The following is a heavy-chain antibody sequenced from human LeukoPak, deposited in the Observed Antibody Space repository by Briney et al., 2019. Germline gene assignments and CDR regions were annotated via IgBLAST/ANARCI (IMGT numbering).Heavy chain of an antibody. D-gene: IGHD4-23*01. CDR2: INHSGST. Sequence: SETLSLTCAVYGGSFSGYYWSWLRQPPGKGLEWIGEINHSGSTNYNPSLKSRVTISVDTSKNQFSLKLSSVTAADTAVYYCARTVVKLYYFDYWGQGTLVTVSS. CDR1: GGSFSGYY. V-gene: IGHV4-34*01. CDR3: ARTVVKLYYFDY. J-gene: IGHJ4*02.